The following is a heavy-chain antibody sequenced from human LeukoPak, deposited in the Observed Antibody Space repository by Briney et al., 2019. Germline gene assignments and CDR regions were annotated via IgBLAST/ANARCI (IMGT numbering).Heavy chain of an antibody. CDR3: ARLGGGHSSSWYDVFDI. CDR1: GFTFSIYS. CDR2: ISSSSNII. V-gene: IGHV3-48*04. J-gene: IGHJ3*02. D-gene: IGHD6-13*01. Sequence: PGGSLRLSCAASGFTFSIYSMNWVRKAPGKGLEWVSSISSSSNIIYYADSVKGRFTISRDNAKNSLYLQMNSLRAEDTAVYYCARLGGGHSSSWYDVFDIWGQGTVVTVSS.